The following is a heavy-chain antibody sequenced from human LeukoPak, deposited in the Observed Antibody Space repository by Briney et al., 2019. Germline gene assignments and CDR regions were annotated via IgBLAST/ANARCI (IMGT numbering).Heavy chain of an antibody. D-gene: IGHD5-12*01. V-gene: IGHV1-2*04. Sequence: ASMKVSCKASGYTFTGYYMHLVRQAPGQGLEWMGWINPNSGGTNYAQKFQGWVTMTRDTSISTAYMELSRLRSDDTAVYYCARVQTSGYSGYELDYWGQGTLVTVSS. CDR1: GYTFTGYY. CDR3: ARVQTSGYSGYELDY. CDR2: INPNSGGT. J-gene: IGHJ4*02.